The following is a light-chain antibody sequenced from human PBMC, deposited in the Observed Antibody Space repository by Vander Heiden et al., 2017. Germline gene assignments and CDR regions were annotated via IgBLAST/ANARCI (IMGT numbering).Light chain of an antibody. CDR1: QSISSY. CDR2: AAS. J-gene: IGKJ2*02. V-gene: IGKV1-39*01. Sequence: DIQMTQSPSSLSASVGDRVTITCRASQSISSYLNWYQQKPGKAPKLLIYAASSLQRGVTSRFSGSGYGKDFTLTISSRQPEDFASYYCQRSDSNPPCTFGQGTKMXIK. CDR3: QRSDSNPPCT.